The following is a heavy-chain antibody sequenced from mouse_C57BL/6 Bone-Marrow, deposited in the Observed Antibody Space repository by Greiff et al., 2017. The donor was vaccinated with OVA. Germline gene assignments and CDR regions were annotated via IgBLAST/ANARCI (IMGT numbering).Heavy chain of an antibody. Sequence: VQLLPSSRSFVLPLSSLSLSCAASVFSFPASYIRLLPPPPGKALEWLGFIRNKANGYTTEYRASVKGRFTISRDNSQSILYLQMNALRAEDSATYYCSKYFRYHCDISSFPTHYCGQGAPVSVSS. V-gene: IGHV7-3*01. J-gene: IGHJ4*01. CDR1: VFSFPASY. D-gene: IGHD1-1*01. CDR2: IRNKANGYTT. CDR3: SKYFRYHCDISSFPTHY.